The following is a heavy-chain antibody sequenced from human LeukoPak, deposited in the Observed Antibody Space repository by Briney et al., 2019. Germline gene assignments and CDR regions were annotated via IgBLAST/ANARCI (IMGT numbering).Heavy chain of an antibody. CDR3: ARYPYSTSSWSDP. Sequence: PGGSLRLSCAASGLTVSSDYMSWVRQARGKGLEWVSVIYSGGGTYYSDSVRGRFTISRDNSKNTLYLQLNSLRAEDTAVYYCARYPYSTSSWSDPWGQGTLVTVSS. CDR1: GLTVSSDY. V-gene: IGHV3-66*01. D-gene: IGHD6-6*01. J-gene: IGHJ5*02. CDR2: IYSGGGT.